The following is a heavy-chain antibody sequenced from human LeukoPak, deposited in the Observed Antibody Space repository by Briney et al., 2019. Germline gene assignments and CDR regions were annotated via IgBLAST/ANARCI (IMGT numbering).Heavy chain of an antibody. CDR3: AKNLWSSRVFDY. D-gene: IGHD3-16*01. CDR2: ISDSGDNT. V-gene: IGHV3-23*01. CDR1: GFTFSIYA. J-gene: IGHJ4*02. Sequence: GGSLRLSCAASGFTFSIYAMSWVRQAPGKGLEWVSIISDSGDNTHYTDSVKGRLTISRDNSKNTVYLQMNSLRAEDTAVYYCAKNLWSSRVFDYWGQGTLVTVSS.